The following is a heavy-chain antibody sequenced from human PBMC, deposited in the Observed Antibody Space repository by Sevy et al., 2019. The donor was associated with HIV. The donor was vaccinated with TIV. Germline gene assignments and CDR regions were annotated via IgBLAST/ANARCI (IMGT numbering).Heavy chain of an antibody. V-gene: IGHV3-23*01. CDR2: ISGSGGST. CDR3: ARAASSRYYYGSGSSYYYYYGMDV. Sequence: GGSLRLSCAASGFTFSSYAMSWVRQAPGKGLEWVSAISGSGGSTSYADSVKGRFTISRDNSKNTLYLQMNSLRAEDTAVYYCARAASSRYYYGSGSSYYYYYGMDVWGQGTTVTVSS. D-gene: IGHD3-10*01. CDR1: GFTFSSYA. J-gene: IGHJ6*02.